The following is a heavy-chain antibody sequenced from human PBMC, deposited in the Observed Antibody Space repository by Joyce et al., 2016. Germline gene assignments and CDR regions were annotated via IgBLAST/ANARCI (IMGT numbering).Heavy chain of an antibody. CDR1: GFTLSIYG. Sequence: EVQLLESGGALVQPGGSLRLSCAVSGFTLSIYGMSWVRQAPGKGLEWLSAISDDGDRKYYADSVKGRVTISRDNFKNTLYLQMSSLRGEDTAVYYCAGRGYSYGAFDFWGQGTLVTVSS. V-gene: IGHV3-23*01. J-gene: IGHJ4*02. CDR3: AGRGYSYGAFDF. CDR2: ISDDGDRK. D-gene: IGHD5-18*01.